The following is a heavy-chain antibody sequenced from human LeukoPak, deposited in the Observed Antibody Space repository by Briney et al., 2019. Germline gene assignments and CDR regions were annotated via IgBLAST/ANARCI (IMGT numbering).Heavy chain of an antibody. CDR1: GFTFSSYG. CDR3: ARRAYGSGSYFDY. J-gene: IGHJ4*02. CDR2: IWYYGSNK. D-gene: IGHD3-10*01. Sequence: PGRSLRLSCAASGFTFSSYGMHWVRQAPGKGLEWVAVIWYYGSNKYYADSVKGRFTISRDNSKNTLYLQMNSLRAEDTAVYYCARRAYGSGSYFDYWGQGTLVTVSS. V-gene: IGHV3-33*01.